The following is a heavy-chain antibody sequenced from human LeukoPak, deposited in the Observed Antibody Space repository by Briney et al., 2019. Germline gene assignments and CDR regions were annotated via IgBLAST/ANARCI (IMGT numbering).Heavy chain of an antibody. CDR3: ARGPPQYCSSTSCYGYYYYYMDV. V-gene: IGHV4-34*01. J-gene: IGHJ6*03. CDR2: INHSGST. Sequence: PSETLSLTCAVYGGSFSGYYWSWIRQPPGKGLEWIGEINHSGSTNYNPSLKSRVTISVDTSKNQFSLKLSSVTAADTAVYYCARGPPQYCSSTSCYGYYYYYMDVWGKGTTVTVPS. D-gene: IGHD2-2*01. CDR1: GGSFSGYY.